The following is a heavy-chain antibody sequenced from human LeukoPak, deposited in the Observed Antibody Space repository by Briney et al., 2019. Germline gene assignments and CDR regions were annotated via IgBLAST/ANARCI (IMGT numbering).Heavy chain of an antibody. D-gene: IGHD2-2*01. V-gene: IGHV3-20*04. CDR1: GFTFDDYG. CDR3: ASIYCSSTSCYDYYMDV. CDR2: INWNGGST. Sequence: GGSLRLPCAASGFTFDDYGMSWVRQAPGKGLEWVSGINWNGGSTGYADSVKGRFTISRDNAKNYLYLQMNSLRAEDTALYYCASIYCSSTSCYDYYMDVWGKGTTVTVSS. J-gene: IGHJ6*03.